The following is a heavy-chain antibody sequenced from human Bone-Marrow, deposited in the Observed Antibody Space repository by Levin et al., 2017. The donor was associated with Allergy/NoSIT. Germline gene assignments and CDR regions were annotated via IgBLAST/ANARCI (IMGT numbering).Heavy chain of an antibody. CDR3: ARRKSSYYGSGSYYNRAGYYGMDV. CDR1: GGSISSSSYY. CDR2: IYYSGST. Sequence: SQTLSLTCTVSGGSISSSSYYWGWIRQPPGKGLEWIGSIYYSGSTYYNPSLKSRVTISVDTSKNQFSLKLSSVTAADTAVYYCARRKSSYYGSGSYYNRAGYYGMDVWGQGTTVTVSS. D-gene: IGHD3-10*01. J-gene: IGHJ6*02. V-gene: IGHV4-39*01.